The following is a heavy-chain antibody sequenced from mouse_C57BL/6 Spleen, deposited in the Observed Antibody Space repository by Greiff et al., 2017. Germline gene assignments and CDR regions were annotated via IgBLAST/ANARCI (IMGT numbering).Heavy chain of an antibody. D-gene: IGHD1-1*01. Sequence: QVQLQQSGAELVRPGTSVKVSCKASGYAFTNYLIEWVKQRPGQGLEWIGVINPGSGGTSYNEKFKGKATLTADKSSSTAYMQLSSLTSEDSAVYLCAGRTTVVATEYLDVWGTGTTVTVSS. CDR3: AGRTTVVATEYLDV. CDR2: INPGSGGT. CDR1: GYAFTNYL. J-gene: IGHJ1*03. V-gene: IGHV1-54*01.